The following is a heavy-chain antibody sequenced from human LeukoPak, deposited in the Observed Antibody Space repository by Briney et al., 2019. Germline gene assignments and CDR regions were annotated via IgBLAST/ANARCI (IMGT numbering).Heavy chain of an antibody. CDR1: GFTFSSYA. Sequence: GGSLRLSCAASGFTFSSYAMSWVRQAPGKGLEWVSAISGSGGSTYYADSVKGRFTISRDNSKNTLYLQMNSLRAEDTAVYYCARIIVVLPAAIRDYMDVWGKGTTVTVSS. V-gene: IGHV3-23*01. D-gene: IGHD2-2*01. J-gene: IGHJ6*03. CDR2: ISGSGGST. CDR3: ARIIVVLPAAIRDYMDV.